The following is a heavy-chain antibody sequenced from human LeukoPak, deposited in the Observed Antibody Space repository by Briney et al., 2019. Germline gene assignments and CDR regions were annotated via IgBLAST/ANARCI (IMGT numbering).Heavy chain of an antibody. CDR3: ARWGDNRGVDY. V-gene: IGHV3-30*04. Sequence: GRSLRLSCAASGFTFSSYAMHWVRQAPGKGLEWVAVISYDGSNKYYADSVKGRFTISRDNSKNTLYLQMDSLRVEDTAVYYCARWGDNRGVDYWGQGTLVTVSS. CDR2: ISYDGSNK. J-gene: IGHJ4*02. D-gene: IGHD1-1*01. CDR1: GFTFSSYA.